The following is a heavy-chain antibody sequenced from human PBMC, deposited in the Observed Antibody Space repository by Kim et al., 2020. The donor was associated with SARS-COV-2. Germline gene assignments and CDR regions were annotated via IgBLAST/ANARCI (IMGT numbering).Heavy chain of an antibody. CDR3: AKGYSTTWYD. Sequence: STYYADSVKGRFTISKDTSKNTLHLQRNSLRAEDTAVYYCAKGYSTTWYDWGQGTLVTVSS. CDR2: ST. J-gene: IGHJ4*02. D-gene: IGHD6-13*01. V-gene: IGHV3-23*01.